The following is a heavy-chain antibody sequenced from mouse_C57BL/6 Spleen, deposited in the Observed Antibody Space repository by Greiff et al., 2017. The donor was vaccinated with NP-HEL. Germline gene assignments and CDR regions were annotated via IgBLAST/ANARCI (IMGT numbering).Heavy chain of an antibody. Sequence: VKLVESGPGLVQPSQSLSITCTVSGFSLTSYGVHWVRQSPGKGLEWLGVIWSGGSTDYNAAFISRLSISKDNSKSQVFFKMNSLQADDTAIYYCAREGSTMITTRAMDYWGQGTSVTVSS. CDR3: AREGSTMITTRAMDY. D-gene: IGHD2-4*01. CDR2: IWSGGST. CDR1: GFSLTSYG. V-gene: IGHV2-2*01. J-gene: IGHJ4*01.